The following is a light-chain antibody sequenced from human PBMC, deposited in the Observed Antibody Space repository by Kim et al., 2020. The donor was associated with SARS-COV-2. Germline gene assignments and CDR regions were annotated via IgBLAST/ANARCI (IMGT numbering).Light chain of an antibody. J-gene: IGKJ1*01. Sequence: EIVLTQSPATLSLSPGQRATLSCGASQSVPANYLACYQQTPSLAPRLLIYHASIRATGIPARFSGSGSETDFTLTISSLEPEDFALYYCQQYGASPRTFGEGTKVDIK. CDR3: QQYGASPRT. CDR2: HAS. V-gene: IGKV3D-20*01. CDR1: QSVPANY.